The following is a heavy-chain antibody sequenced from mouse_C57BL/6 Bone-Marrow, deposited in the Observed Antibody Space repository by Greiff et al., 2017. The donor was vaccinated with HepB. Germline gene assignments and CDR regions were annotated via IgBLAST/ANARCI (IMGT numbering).Heavy chain of an antibody. D-gene: IGHD1-1*01. J-gene: IGHJ2*01. V-gene: IGHV1-81*01. CDR3: AREEYTTGVANLYY. CDR1: GYTFTSYG. Sequence: VQLQQSGAELARPGASVKLSCKASGYTFTSYGISWVKQRTGQGLEWIGEIYPRSGNTYYNEKFKGKATLTADKSSSTAYMELRSLTSEDSAVYFCAREEYTTGVANLYYWGQGTTLTVSS. CDR2: IYPRSGNT.